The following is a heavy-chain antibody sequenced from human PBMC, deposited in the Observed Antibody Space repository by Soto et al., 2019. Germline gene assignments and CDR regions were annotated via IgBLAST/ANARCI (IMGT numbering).Heavy chain of an antibody. CDR2: MNPNSGNT. Sequence: ASVKVSWKASGDAFASYDSNCVRQATGQGLEWMGWMNPNSGNTGYAQKFQGRVTMTRNTSISTAYMELSSLRSEDTAVYYCARDLWRDVECMSTSCYYTWSAPWGQGTHVPVSS. CDR3: ARDLWRDVECMSTSCYYTWSAP. J-gene: IGHJ5*02. V-gene: IGHV1-8*01. CDR1: GDAFASYD. D-gene: IGHD2-2*01.